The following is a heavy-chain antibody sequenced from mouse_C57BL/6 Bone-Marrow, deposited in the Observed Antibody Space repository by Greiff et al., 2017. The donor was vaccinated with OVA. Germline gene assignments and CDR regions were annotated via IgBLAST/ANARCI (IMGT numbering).Heavy chain of an antibody. J-gene: IGHJ3*01. CDR3: ARQDYDYWFAY. CDR2: ISSGGSYT. D-gene: IGHD2-4*01. Sequence: EVMLVESGGDLVKPGGSLKLSCAASGFTFSSYGMSWVRQTPDKRLEWVATISSGGSYTYYPDSVKGRFTISRDNAKNTLYLQMSSLKSEDTAMYYCARQDYDYWFAYWGQGTLVTVSA. V-gene: IGHV5-6*01. CDR1: GFTFSSYG.